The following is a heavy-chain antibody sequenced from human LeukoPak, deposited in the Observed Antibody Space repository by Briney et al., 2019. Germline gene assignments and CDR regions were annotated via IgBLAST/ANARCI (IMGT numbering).Heavy chain of an antibody. V-gene: IGHV1-18*01. CDR1: GYTFTSYG. CDR2: ISAYNGNT. CDR3: ARDRDSSGWYNYYYYGMDV. D-gene: IGHD6-19*01. Sequence: ASVKVSCKASGYTFTSYGISWVRQAPGQGLEWMGWISAYNGNTNYAQKLQGRVTMTTDTSTSTAYMELRSLRSDDTAVCYCARDRDSSGWYNYYYYGMDVWGQGTTVTVSS. J-gene: IGHJ6*02.